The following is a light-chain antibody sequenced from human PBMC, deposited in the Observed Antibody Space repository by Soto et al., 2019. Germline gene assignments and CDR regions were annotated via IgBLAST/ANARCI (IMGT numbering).Light chain of an antibody. V-gene: IGKV3-15*01. Sequence: EIVMMQSPATLSVSPGERATLSCRASQSVTSNLAWYQKKPGQAPRLLIYGASTRATGIPARFSGSGSGTDFTLTISSLQSEDFAVYYCQQYDNWWTFGQGTRVEIK. CDR3: QQYDNWWT. J-gene: IGKJ1*01. CDR1: QSVTSN. CDR2: GAS.